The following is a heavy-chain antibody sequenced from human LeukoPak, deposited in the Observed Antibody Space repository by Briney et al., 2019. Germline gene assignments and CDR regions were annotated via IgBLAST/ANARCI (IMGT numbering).Heavy chain of an antibody. Sequence: GGSLRLSCAASGFTVSSNYMSWVRQAPGKGLEWVSSISSSSSYIYYADSVKGRFTISRDNAKNSLYLQMNSLRAEDTAVYYCAQGWFDPWGQGTLVTVSS. V-gene: IGHV3-21*01. CDR1: GFTVSSNY. CDR2: ISSSSSYI. CDR3: AQGWFDP. J-gene: IGHJ5*02.